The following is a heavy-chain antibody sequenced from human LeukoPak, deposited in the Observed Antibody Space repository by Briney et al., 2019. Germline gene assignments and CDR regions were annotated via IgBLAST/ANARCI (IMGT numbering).Heavy chain of an antibody. CDR1: GFDLSDYY. CDR3: ARRRDYFDY. CDR2: ISSSGGNI. J-gene: IGHJ4*01. Sequence: GGSLRLSCVVSGFDLSDYYMSWIRQAPGKGLEWISYISSSGGNIYFADSVKGRFTMSRDNARGSLYLQMDSLTADDTAIYYCARRRDYFDYWGQGTLVTVSS. V-gene: IGHV3-11*01.